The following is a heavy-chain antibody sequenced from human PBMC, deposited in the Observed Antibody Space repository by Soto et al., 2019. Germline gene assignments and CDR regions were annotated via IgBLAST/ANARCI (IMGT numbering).Heavy chain of an antibody. CDR1: GLTFRTYA. CDR3: ARDSWGMDV. V-gene: IGHV3-30-3*01. Sequence: GGSLRLSCTASGLTFRTYAMHWVRQAPGKGLEWVAVISYDRSNKYYADSVKGRFTVSRDNSNSTLDLQMNSLRVEGTTVYYCARDSWGMDVWGQGTTVTVSS. J-gene: IGHJ6*02. CDR2: ISYDRSNK.